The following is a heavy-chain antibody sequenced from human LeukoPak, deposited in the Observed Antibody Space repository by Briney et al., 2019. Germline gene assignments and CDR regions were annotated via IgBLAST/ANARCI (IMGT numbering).Heavy chain of an antibody. Sequence: GGSLRLSCAASGFTFSSYAMSWVRQAPGKGLEWVSAISGSGGSTYYADSVKGRFTISRDNSKNTLYLQMNSLRAEDTAVYYCAKDPNLKSLGNRDPLDYWGQGTLVTVSS. V-gene: IGHV3-23*01. D-gene: IGHD1-14*01. CDR2: ISGSGGST. J-gene: IGHJ4*02. CDR1: GFTFSSYA. CDR3: AKDPNLKSLGNRDPLDY.